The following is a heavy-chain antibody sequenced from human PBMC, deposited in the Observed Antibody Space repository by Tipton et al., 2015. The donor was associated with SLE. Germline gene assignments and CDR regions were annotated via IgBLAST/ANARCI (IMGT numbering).Heavy chain of an antibody. CDR2: VSSTGGA. J-gene: IGHJ5*02. D-gene: IGHD5-24*01. CDR3: ARHGRIEMATVKGLFDP. CDR1: GGSIVSNSHY. V-gene: IGHV4-39*07. Sequence: TLSLTCTVSGGSIVSNSHYWAWVRRPPGKGLEWMGSVSSTGGAYYNPSLKSRLTTSVDTSKDQFSLRLTSVTAADTAIYHCARHGRIEMATVKGLFDPWGQGTLVIVSS.